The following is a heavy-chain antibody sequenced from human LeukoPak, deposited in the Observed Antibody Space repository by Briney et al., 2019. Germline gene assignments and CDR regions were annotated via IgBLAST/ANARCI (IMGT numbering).Heavy chain of an antibody. CDR1: GYTFTSYY. V-gene: IGHV1-46*01. D-gene: IGHD1-14*01. Sequence: LGASVKVSCKASGYTFTSYYMHWVRQAPGQGLEWMGIINPSGGSTSYAQKFQGRVTMTRNTSISTAYMELSSLRSEDTAVYYCARGNRARAFDIWGQGTMVTVSS. CDR3: ARGNRARAFDI. J-gene: IGHJ3*02. CDR2: INPSGGST.